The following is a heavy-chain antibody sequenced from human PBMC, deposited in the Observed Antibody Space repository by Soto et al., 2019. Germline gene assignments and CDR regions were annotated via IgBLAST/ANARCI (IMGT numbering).Heavy chain of an antibody. J-gene: IGHJ5*02. CDR3: AHRLQATSSFQNWFDP. V-gene: IGHV2-5*02. CDR2: IYWDDEK. D-gene: IGHD2-2*01. CDR1: GFSLSTSGVG. Sequence: QITLKESGPPLVKPTQTLTLTCTFSGFSLSTSGVGVGWIRQPPGKALEWLALIYWDDEKRYSPSLKSRLTITKDTSKNQVDLTMTNIDPVDTATYYCAHRLQATSSFQNWFDPWGQGTLVTVSS.